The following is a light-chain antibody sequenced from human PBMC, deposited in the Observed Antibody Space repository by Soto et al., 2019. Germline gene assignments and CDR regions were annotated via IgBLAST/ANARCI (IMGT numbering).Light chain of an antibody. CDR1: TIGTKT. Sequence: SYELTQSPSVSVAPGQTAMITCGGDTIGTKTVHWFQQRPGQAPVLVVFDDSDRPSGIPERFSGSNSGTTATLTISRVEAGDEADYYCQVWDSSLLHHVFGTGTKVTVL. CDR2: DDS. CDR3: QVWDSSLLHHV. J-gene: IGLJ1*01. V-gene: IGLV3-21*02.